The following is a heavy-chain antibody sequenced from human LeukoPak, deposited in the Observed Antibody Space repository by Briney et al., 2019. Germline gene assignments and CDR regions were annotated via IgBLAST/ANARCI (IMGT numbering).Heavy chain of an antibody. D-gene: IGHD1-26*01. CDR3: ARGRYSGSYMYYFDY. CDR2: IGRSSSPI. CDR1: GFTFSTYS. J-gene: IGHJ4*02. Sequence: GGSLRLSCAASGFTFSTYSMNWVRQAPGKGLEWVSYIGRSSSPIYYADSVKGRFTISRDNAKNSLYPQMNSLRVEDTAVYYCARGRYSGSYMYYFDYWGQGTLVTVSS. V-gene: IGHV3-48*01.